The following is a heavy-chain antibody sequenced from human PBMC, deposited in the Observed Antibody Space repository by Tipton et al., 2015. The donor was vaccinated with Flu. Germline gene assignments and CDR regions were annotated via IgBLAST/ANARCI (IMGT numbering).Heavy chain of an antibody. CDR1: GGSISSGSYY. Sequence: TLSLTCTVSGGSISSGSYYWSWIRQPAGKGLEWIGRIYTSGSTNYNPSLKSRVTISVDTSKNQFSLKLSSVTAADTAVYYCARGPPRPPVLPPWDYYGMDVWGQGTTVTVSS. J-gene: IGHJ6*02. V-gene: IGHV4-61*02. D-gene: IGHD1-1*01. CDR3: ARGPPRPPVLPPWDYYGMDV. CDR2: IYTSGST.